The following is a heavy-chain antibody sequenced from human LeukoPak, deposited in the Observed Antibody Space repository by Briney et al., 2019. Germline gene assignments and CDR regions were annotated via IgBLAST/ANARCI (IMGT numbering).Heavy chain of an antibody. CDR3: ARRIVSSSSGFDC. D-gene: IGHD6-6*01. J-gene: IGHJ4*02. V-gene: IGHV4-38-2*01. Sequence: SETLSLTCAVSGYSISSGYHWGWIRQSPGKGLEWIGFMYHSGSTYYDPSLKSRVTISVDTSKNQFSLKLSSVTAADTAVYYCARRIVSSSSGFDCWGQGTLVTVSS. CDR1: GYSISSGYH. CDR2: MYHSGST.